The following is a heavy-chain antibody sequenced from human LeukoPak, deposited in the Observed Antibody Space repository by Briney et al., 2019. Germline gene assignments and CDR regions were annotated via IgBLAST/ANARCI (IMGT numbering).Heavy chain of an antibody. V-gene: IGHV3-21*01. J-gene: IGHJ4*02. D-gene: IGHD3-9*01. CDR1: GFTFSSYS. CDR3: ARKVPYYDILTGDHPFDY. Sequence: GGSLRPSCAASGFTFSSYSMNWVRQAPGKGLEWDSSISSSSSYIYYADSVKGRFTISRDNAKNSLYLQMNSLRAEDTAVYYCARKVPYYDILTGDHPFDYWGQGTLVTVSS. CDR2: ISSSSSYI.